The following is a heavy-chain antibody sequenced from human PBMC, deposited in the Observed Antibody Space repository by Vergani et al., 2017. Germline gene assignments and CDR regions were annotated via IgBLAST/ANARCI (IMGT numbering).Heavy chain of an antibody. D-gene: IGHD4-11*01. CDR2: TRSKANSYAT. V-gene: IGHV3-73*01. CDR1: GFTFSGSA. CDR3: AKATVTTDYFYYGMDV. J-gene: IGHJ6*02. Sequence: EVQLVESGGGLVQPGGSLKLSCAASGFTFSGSAMHWVRQASGKGLEWVGRTRSKANSYATAYAASVKGRFTISRDDSKNTAYLQMNSLKTEDTAVYYCAKATVTTDYFYYGMDVWGQGTTVTVSS.